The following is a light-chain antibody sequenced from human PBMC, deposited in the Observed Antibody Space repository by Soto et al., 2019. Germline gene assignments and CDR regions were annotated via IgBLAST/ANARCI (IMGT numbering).Light chain of an antibody. CDR2: GAS. J-gene: IGKJ1*01. CDR3: QQYNNWLRT. Sequence: EIKMTQFPATLSVSAGERATLSCRASQSVSTNLAWYQQKPGQAPRLLIYGASTRATGMPARFSGSGSGTDFALTISSLQSEDSAIYYCQQYNNWLRTFGQGTKVDIK. V-gene: IGKV3-15*01. CDR1: QSVSTN.